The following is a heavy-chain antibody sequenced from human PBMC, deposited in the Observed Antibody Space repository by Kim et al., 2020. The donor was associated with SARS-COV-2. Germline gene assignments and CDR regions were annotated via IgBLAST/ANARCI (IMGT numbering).Heavy chain of an antibody. Sequence: GGSLRLSCAASGFTFSSYAMSWVRQAPGKGLEWVSAISGSGGSTYYADSVKGRFTISRDNSKNTLYLQMNSLRAEDTAVYYCAKDSEWLVLIDYYGMDVWGQGTTVTVSS. J-gene: IGHJ6*02. V-gene: IGHV3-23*01. D-gene: IGHD6-19*01. CDR3: AKDSEWLVLIDYYGMDV. CDR1: GFTFSSYA. CDR2: ISGSGGST.